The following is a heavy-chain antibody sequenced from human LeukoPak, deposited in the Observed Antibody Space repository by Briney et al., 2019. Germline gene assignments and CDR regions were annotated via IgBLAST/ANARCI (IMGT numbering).Heavy chain of an antibody. CDR1: GFTFTSSA. Sequence: ASVKVSCKASGFTFTSSAMQWVRQARGQRLEWIGWIVVGSGNTNYAQKFQERVTITRDMSTSTAYMELSSLRSEDTAVYYCAADEETHDYGDYHHAFDIWGQGTMVTVSS. D-gene: IGHD4-17*01. J-gene: IGHJ3*02. CDR2: IVVGSGNT. CDR3: AADEETHDYGDYHHAFDI. V-gene: IGHV1-58*02.